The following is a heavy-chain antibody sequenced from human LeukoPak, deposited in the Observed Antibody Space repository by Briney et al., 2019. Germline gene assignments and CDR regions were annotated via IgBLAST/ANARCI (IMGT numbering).Heavy chain of an antibody. CDR2: INHSGST. V-gene: IGHV4-34*01. CDR3: ASMYYDILTDYYYFDY. Sequence: SETLSLTCAVYGGSFSGYYWSWIRQPPGKGLEWIGEINHSGSTNYNPSLKSRVTISVDTSKNQFSLKLSSVTAADTAVYYCASMYYDILTDYYYFDYWGQGTLVTVSS. CDR1: GGSFSGYY. D-gene: IGHD3-9*01. J-gene: IGHJ4*02.